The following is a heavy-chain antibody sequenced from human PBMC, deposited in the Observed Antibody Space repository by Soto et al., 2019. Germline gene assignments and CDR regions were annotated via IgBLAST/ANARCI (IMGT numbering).Heavy chain of an antibody. CDR1: GGSISGYH. Sequence: QVQLQESGPGLVTPSETLSLTCTVSGGSISGYHWSWIRQPAGKGLDWIGRMHTGGTSDYNPSLNSRVTMSVDTSKTQFFLKLSSVTAAASTVYYCARDDGFNYDGLDIWGQGTKVTVS. CDR2: MHTGGTS. CDR3: ARDDGFNYDGLDI. V-gene: IGHV4-4*07. J-gene: IGHJ3*02. D-gene: IGHD1-1*01.